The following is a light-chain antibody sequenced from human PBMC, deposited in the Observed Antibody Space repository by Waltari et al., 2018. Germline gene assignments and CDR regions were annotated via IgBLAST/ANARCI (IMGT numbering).Light chain of an antibody. CDR2: AAS. CDR1: QSVSSSY. CDR3: QQYGRSPRYT. J-gene: IGKJ2*01. Sequence: IVLTQSPGTLSLSPGERATLSCRASQSVSSSYLVWYQQKPGQAPRLLMYAASKRATGIPDRFSGSGSGTDFTLTISRLDPEDFAVYYCQQYGRSPRYTFGQGTKLEIK. V-gene: IGKV3-20*01.